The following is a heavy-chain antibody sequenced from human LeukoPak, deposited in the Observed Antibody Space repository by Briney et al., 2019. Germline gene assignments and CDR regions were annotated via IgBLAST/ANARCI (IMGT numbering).Heavy chain of an antibody. J-gene: IGHJ4*02. CDR2: INHSGST. CDR1: GGSFSGYY. V-gene: IGHV4-34*01. Sequence: PSETLSLTCAVYGGSFSGYYWSWIRQPPGKGLEWIGEINHSGSTNYNPSLKSRVTISVDTSKNQFSLKLSSVTAADTAVYYCARRWGSSYSYYFDYWGQGTLVTVSS. D-gene: IGHD6-13*01. CDR3: ARRWGSSYSYYFDY.